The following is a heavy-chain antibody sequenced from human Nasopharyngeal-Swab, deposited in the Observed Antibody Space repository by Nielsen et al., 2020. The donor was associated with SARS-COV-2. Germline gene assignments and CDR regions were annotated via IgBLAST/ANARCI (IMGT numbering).Heavy chain of an antibody. CDR2: IYYSGST. V-gene: IGHV4-59*08. J-gene: IGHJ4*02. CDR3: ARRETIVGSFDY. CDR1: GGSISSYY. Sequence: SETLSLTCTVSGGSISSYYWNWIRQSPGKGREWVGYIYYSGSTDYNPYLKGRVTISVDTSKNKFSLKLNSVTAADTAVYYCARRETIVGSFDYWGQGTLVTVSS. D-gene: IGHD1-26*01.